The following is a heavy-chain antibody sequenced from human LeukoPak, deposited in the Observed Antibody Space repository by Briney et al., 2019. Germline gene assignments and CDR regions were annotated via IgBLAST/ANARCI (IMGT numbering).Heavy chain of an antibody. V-gene: IGHV4-39*07. D-gene: IGHD6-13*01. CDR1: GGSISSSAYY. CDR2: IYYSGNT. Sequence: SETLSLTCSVSGGSISSSAYYWGWIRQPPGQGLEWIGSIYYSGNTYYNPSLKSPVTISIDTSKNQFSLKMSSVTAADTAVYYCARIEHRVSQSYYFDYWGQGTLVTVSS. CDR3: ARIEHRVSQSYYFDY. J-gene: IGHJ4*02.